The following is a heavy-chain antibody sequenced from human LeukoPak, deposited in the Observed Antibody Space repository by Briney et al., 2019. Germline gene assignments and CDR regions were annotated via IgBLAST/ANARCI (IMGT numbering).Heavy chain of an antibody. CDR1: GITFSKYG. CDR2: VLGSGATT. D-gene: IGHD2-2*01. CDR3: ANHLACGSTSCPPFDD. J-gene: IGHJ4*02. V-gene: IGHV3-23*01. Sequence: PGGSLRLSCAASGITFSKYGVTWVRQAPGKGLERVATVLGSGATTYYADSVQGRFTISRDNSKNTLYLQMNSLRAEDTAVYYCANHLACGSTSCPPFDDWGQGTLVTVSS.